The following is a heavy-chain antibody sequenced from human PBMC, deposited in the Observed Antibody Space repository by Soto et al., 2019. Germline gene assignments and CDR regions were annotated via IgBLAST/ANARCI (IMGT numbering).Heavy chain of an antibody. CDR1: GGTFSSYA. CDR2: IITIFGTA. V-gene: IGHV1-69*01. CDR3: ARSRVTYYYDRSAFDI. Sequence: QVQLVQSGAEVKKPGSSVKVSCKASGGTFSSYAISWVRQAPGQGLEWMGGIITIFGTANYAQKFQGRVTITADESTSTAYMELNSLRSEDTAVYYCARSRVTYYYDRSAFDILGQGTMVTVSS. J-gene: IGHJ3*02. D-gene: IGHD3-22*01.